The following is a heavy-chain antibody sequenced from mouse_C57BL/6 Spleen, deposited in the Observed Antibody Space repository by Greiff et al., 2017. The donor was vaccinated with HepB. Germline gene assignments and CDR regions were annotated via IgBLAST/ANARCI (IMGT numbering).Heavy chain of an antibody. CDR2: IDPSDSYT. J-gene: IGHJ2*01. V-gene: IGHV1-59*01. D-gene: IGHD1-1*01. Sequence: VQLQQSGAELVRPGTSVKLSCKASGYTFTSYWMHWVKQRPGQGLEWIGVIDPSDSYTNYNQKFKGKATLTVDTSSSTAYMQLSSLTSEDSAVYYCARDYYGRRDYWGQGTTLTVSS. CDR3: ARDYYGRRDY. CDR1: GYTFTSYW.